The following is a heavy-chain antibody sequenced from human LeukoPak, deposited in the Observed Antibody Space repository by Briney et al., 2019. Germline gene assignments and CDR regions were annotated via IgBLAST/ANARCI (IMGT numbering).Heavy chain of an antibody. J-gene: IGHJ4*02. V-gene: IGHV4-39*01. CDR3: ARLHRYCSGGSCYTFDY. CDR1: GGSISSSSYY. Sequence: SETLSLTCTVSGGSISSSSYYWGWIRQPPGKGLEWIGSIYYSGSTYYNPSLKSRVTISVDTSKNQFSLKLSSVTAADTAVYYCARLHRYCSGGSCYTFDYWGQGTLVTVSS. CDR2: IYYSGST. D-gene: IGHD2-15*01.